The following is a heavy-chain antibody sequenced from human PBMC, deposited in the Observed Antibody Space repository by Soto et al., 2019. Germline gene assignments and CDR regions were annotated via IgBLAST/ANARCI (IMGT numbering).Heavy chain of an antibody. D-gene: IGHD1-26*01. Sequence: SETLSLTCTVSGASISYGNYAWSWIRQTPGKGLEWIGYINHLETTFYNPSFESRLTLSIDRAKNQFSLNLNSMSAADRAVYFCARGGGSDSFDYWGQGILVTVSS. V-gene: IGHV4-30-2*01. CDR1: GASISYGNYA. J-gene: IGHJ4*02. CDR2: INHLETT. CDR3: ARGGGSDSFDY.